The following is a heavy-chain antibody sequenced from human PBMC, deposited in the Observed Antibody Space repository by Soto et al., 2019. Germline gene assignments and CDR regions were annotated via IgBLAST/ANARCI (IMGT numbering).Heavy chain of an antibody. CDR1: GGTFTAND. CDR2: ITPNSGGT. V-gene: IGHV1-2*02. D-gene: IGHD1-26*01. J-gene: IGHJ4*01. CDR3: ARDLAKGGGPPGSDY. Sequence: ASVKVSCKASGGTFTANDMHWVGQAPLRVFEWTGWITPNSGGTTYPQKFQGRVTMTRDTSLSTFYMTLNRLTSEDTAVYYCARDLAKGGGPPGSDYWG.